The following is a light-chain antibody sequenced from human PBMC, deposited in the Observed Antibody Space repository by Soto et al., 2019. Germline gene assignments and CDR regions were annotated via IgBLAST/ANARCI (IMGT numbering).Light chain of an antibody. Sequence: IVMTQSPATLSVSPGERATLSCRASQSVSSNLAWYQQKPGQPPRLIIYGPSTRATGIPARFSGSGSGAEFTLTISSLQSEDFAVYYCQQYHNWPPITFGQGTRLEI. CDR2: GPS. CDR3: QQYHNWPPIT. CDR1: QSVSSN. V-gene: IGKV3-15*01. J-gene: IGKJ5*01.